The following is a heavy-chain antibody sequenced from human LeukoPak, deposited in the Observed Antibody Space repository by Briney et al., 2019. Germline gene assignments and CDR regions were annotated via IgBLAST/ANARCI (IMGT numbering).Heavy chain of an antibody. Sequence: PGRSLRLSCVVSGFTSKKYSTNSVRQAPATGLECILYISYTGLTKHYADSSKGRFTISRDDANNSLHLKMNTLRAGRTAVYSCASGFQFDRRFDPWGQGTLVTVSP. D-gene: IGHD2/OR15-2a*01. V-gene: IGHV3-48*01. CDR1: GFTSKKYS. J-gene: IGHJ5*02. CDR3: ASGFQFDRRFDP. CDR2: ISYTGLTK.